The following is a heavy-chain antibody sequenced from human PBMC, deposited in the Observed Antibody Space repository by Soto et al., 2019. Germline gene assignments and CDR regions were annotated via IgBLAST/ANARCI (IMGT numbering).Heavy chain of an antibody. D-gene: IGHD2-2*01. CDR1: GFSFSSYA. CDR3: AKERIPAAIINYYYGMDV. V-gene: IGHV3-23*01. CDR2: IDSDAST. Sequence: AGGSLRLSCAASGFSFSSYAMTWVRPAPGKGLEWVSAIDSDASTYYADSVKGRFTIARDKSKGTLYLQISSLRAEDTAVYYCAKERIPAAIINYYYGMDVWGQGTTVTVSS. J-gene: IGHJ6*02.